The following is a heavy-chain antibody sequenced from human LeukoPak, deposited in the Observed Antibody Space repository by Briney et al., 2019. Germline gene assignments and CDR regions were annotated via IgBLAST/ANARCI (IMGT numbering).Heavy chain of an antibody. D-gene: IGHD4-23*01. CDR1: GFTFSSYG. V-gene: IGHV3-33*01. CDR3: ARDYGGVFDY. CDR2: IWYDGSNK. J-gene: IGHJ4*02. Sequence: GRSLRLSCAASGFTFSSYGMHWVRQAPGKGLEWVAVIWYDGSNKYYADSVKGRFTISRDNSKNTLYLQTNSLRAEDTAVYYCARDYGGVFDYWGQGTLVTVSS.